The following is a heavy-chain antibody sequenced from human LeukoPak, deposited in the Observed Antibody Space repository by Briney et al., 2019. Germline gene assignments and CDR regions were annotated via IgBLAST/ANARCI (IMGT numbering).Heavy chain of an antibody. CDR1: GLTFSSYE. Sequence: GGSLRLSCAASGLTFSSYEMNWVRRAPGKGLEWVSYISSSGSTIYYADSVKGRFTISRDNAKNSLYLQMNSLRAEDTAVYYCARERDYYDSSRGLDYWGQGTLVTVSS. V-gene: IGHV3-48*03. J-gene: IGHJ4*02. CDR3: ARERDYYDSSRGLDY. CDR2: ISSSGSTI. D-gene: IGHD3-22*01.